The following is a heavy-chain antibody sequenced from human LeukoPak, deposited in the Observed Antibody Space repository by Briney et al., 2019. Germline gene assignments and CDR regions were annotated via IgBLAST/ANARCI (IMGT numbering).Heavy chain of an antibody. CDR1: GYTFTGYY. D-gene: IGHD1-26*01. Sequence: ASVKVSCKASGYTFTGYYIHWVRQAPGQGLEWMGRIDPDSGGTNYARKFQGRVTMTRDTSISTAYMELSRLRSDDTAVYYCARLPPGLGATNSDYWGQGTLVTVSS. CDR2: IDPDSGGT. J-gene: IGHJ4*02. CDR3: ARLPPGLGATNSDY. V-gene: IGHV1-2*06.